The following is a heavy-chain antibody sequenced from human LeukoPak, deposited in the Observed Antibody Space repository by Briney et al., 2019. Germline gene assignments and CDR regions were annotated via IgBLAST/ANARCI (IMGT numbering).Heavy chain of an antibody. J-gene: IGHJ4*02. V-gene: IGHV3-23*01. CDR3: AKVIQDHDSSRYFHY. CDR1: GFTFSSYA. Sequence: GGSLRLSCAASGFTFSSYAMTWVRQAPGKGLEWVSTISGNGVATYYADSVKGRFTISRDNSKNTLYLQMNSLRAEDTAVYYCAKVIQDHDSSRYFHYWGQGTLVTVSS. D-gene: IGHD3-22*01. CDR2: ISGNGVAT.